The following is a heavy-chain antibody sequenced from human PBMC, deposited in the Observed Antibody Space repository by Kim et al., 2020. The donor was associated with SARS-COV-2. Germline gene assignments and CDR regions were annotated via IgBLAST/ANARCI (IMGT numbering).Heavy chain of an antibody. J-gene: IGHJ6*02. V-gene: IGHV4-59*09. Sequence: PSLRSRVTISGDTSKTQVSLKLSPVAAADTAVYYCARGSKPYYDYYGIDVWGQGTTVTVSS. D-gene: IGHD6-13*01. CDR3: ARGSKPYYDYYGIDV.